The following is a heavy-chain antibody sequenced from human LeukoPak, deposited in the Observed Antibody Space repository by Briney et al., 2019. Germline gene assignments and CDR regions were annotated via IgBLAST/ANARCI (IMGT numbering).Heavy chain of an antibody. D-gene: IGHD6-19*01. CDR1: GYTLTELS. V-gene: IGHV1-24*01. Sequence: GASVKVSFKVSGYTLTELSMHWVRQAPGKGLEWMGGFDPEDGETIYAQKFQGRVTMTEDTSTDTAYMELSSLRSEDTAVYYCATRSSGWYEDFQHWGQGTLVTVSS. J-gene: IGHJ1*01. CDR2: FDPEDGET. CDR3: ATRSSGWYEDFQH.